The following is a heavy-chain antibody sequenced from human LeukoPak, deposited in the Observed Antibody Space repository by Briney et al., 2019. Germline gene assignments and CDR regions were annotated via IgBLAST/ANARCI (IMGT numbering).Heavy chain of an antibody. V-gene: IGHV3-23*01. CDR1: VFTFSSYA. Sequence: PGGSLRLSCAASVFTFSSYAMSWVRQAPGKGLEWGSAISGSGGSTYYADSVKGRFTISRDNSKNTLYLQMNSLRAEDTAVYYCAKDQLLIAAAGYFDYWGQGTLVTVSS. CDR2: ISGSGGST. J-gene: IGHJ4*02. D-gene: IGHD6-13*01. CDR3: AKDQLLIAAAGYFDY.